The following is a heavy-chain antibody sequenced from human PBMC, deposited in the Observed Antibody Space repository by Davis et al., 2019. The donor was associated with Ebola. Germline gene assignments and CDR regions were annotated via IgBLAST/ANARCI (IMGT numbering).Heavy chain of an antibody. D-gene: IGHD6-6*01. V-gene: IGHV1-8*01. J-gene: IGHJ6*02. Sequence: ASVKVSCKASGYTFTSYDINWVRQATGQGLEWMGWMNPNSGNTGYAQKFQGRVTMTRNTSISTAYMELSSLRSEDTAVYYCARGYSSFRWRGYYYYGMDVWGQGITVTVSS. CDR3: ARGYSSFRWRGYYYYGMDV. CDR1: GYTFTSYD. CDR2: MNPNSGNT.